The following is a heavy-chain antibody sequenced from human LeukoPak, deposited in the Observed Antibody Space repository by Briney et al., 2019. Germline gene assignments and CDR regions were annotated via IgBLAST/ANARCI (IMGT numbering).Heavy chain of an antibody. CDR3: VRDLTTNSQPHLLDY. J-gene: IGHJ4*02. D-gene: IGHD2/OR15-2a*01. CDR1: GYTFTSYG. Sequence: ASVKVSCKASGYTFTSYGISWVRQAPGQGLEWMGWISAYNGNTNYAQKLQGRVTMTTDTSTSTAYMELRSLRSDDTAVYYCVRDLTTNSQPHLLDYWGQGTLVTVSS. V-gene: IGHV1-18*01. CDR2: ISAYNGNT.